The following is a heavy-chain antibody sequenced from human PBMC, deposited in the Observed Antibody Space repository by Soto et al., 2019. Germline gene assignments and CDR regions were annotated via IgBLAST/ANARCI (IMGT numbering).Heavy chain of an antibody. J-gene: IGHJ6*02. Sequence: EVQLVASGGDLIQPGGSLRLSCGVSGFSVSGNSLSWVRQAPGKGLEWVSYMYVDGSTYYADSVRGRFTLSRDDSKNTLYLQMNNLRGEDTAVDYCAGDGGSDTGVAGTQYYGMDVWGQGTTVTVSS. CDR2: MYVDGST. V-gene: IGHV3-53*01. CDR1: GFSVSGNS. D-gene: IGHD6-19*01. CDR3: AGDGGSDTGVAGTQYYGMDV.